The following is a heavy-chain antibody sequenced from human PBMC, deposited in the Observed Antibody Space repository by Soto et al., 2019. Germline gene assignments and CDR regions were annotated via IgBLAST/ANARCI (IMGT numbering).Heavy chain of an antibody. J-gene: IGHJ4*02. CDR3: AREFAPGSPNYDY. CDR2: FTRSGNT. Sequence: PGESLKISCAASGFTFINYAMSWVRQAPGKGLEWVSTFTRSGNTYYADSVKGRFTISRDNSKNTLYLQMDSLRAEDTAVYYCAREFAPGSPNYDYWGLGTLVTVSS. CDR1: GFTFINYA. D-gene: IGHD3-10*01. V-gene: IGHV3-23*01.